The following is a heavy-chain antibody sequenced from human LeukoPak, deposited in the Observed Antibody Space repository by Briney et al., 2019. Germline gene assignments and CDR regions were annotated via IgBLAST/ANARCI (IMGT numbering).Heavy chain of an antibody. D-gene: IGHD3-16*02. Sequence: SGPVLVKPTETLTLTCTVSGFSLSNARMGVSWIRQPPGKALEWLAHIFSNDEKSYGTSLKSRLTISKDTSKSQVVLTMTNMDPVDTATYYCARGSLHWSWFDPWGQGTLVTVSS. CDR3: ARGSLHWSWFDP. V-gene: IGHV2-26*01. CDR1: GFSLSNARMG. J-gene: IGHJ5*02. CDR2: IFSNDEK.